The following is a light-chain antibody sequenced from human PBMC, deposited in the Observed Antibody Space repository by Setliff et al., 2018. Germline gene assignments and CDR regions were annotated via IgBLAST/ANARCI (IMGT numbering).Light chain of an antibody. V-gene: IGLV2-11*01. CDR2: DVS. CDR1: SSDVGGYNY. Sequence: QSALTQPASVSGSPGQSITISCTGTSSDVGGYNYVSWYQQHPGKAPKLMIYDVSKRPSGVPDRFSGSKSGNTASLTISGLQAEDEADYYCCSYAGSYTYVVFGGGTKVTV. CDR3: CSYAGSYTYVV. J-gene: IGLJ2*01.